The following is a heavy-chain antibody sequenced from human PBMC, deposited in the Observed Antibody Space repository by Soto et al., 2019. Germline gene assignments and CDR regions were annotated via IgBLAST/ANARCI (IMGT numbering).Heavy chain of an antibody. CDR2: IYYSGSA. CDR3: ARGRRNWFDP. V-gene: IGHV4-59*01. Sequence: PETLSLTSTVSCDSITHYYWSWIRQSPGKGLEWIGYIYYSGSASYNPSLKSRVTISVDTSKNQFSLKMTSVTTADTAVYYCARGRRNWFDPWGQGTLVTVSS. J-gene: IGHJ5*02. CDR1: CDSITHYY.